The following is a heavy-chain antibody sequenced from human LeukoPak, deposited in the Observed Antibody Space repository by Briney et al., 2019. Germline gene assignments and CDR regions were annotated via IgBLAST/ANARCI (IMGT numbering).Heavy chain of an antibody. CDR1: GFTISSYA. CDR2: VSGSGAST. D-gene: IGHD6-19*01. Sequence: GGSLRISWAASGFTISSYAMSWVRQAPGKGLDWVSAVSGSGASTYYADSVKGRFTISRDNSKNTLYLQMNSLRADDTAVYYCAKVSGSGWPYYFDYWGQGTLVTVSS. J-gene: IGHJ4*02. V-gene: IGHV3-23*01. CDR3: AKVSGSGWPYYFDY.